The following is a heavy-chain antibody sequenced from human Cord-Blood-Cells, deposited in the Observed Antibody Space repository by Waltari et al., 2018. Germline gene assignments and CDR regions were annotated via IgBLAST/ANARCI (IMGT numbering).Heavy chain of an antibody. Sequence: QITLKESGPTLVKPTQTLTLTCTFSGFSLSTSGVGVGWIRQPPGKALEWLALIYWDDDKRYSPSLKSRLTITKDTSKNQVVLTMTNMDPVDTATYYCAHRIAARRGGWFDPWGQGTLVTVSS. CDR1: GFSLSTSGVG. J-gene: IGHJ5*02. CDR2: IYWDDDK. V-gene: IGHV2-5*02. CDR3: AHRIAARRGGWFDP. D-gene: IGHD6-6*01.